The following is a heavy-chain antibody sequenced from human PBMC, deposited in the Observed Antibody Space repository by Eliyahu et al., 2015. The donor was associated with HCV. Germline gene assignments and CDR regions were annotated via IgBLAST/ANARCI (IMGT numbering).Heavy chain of an antibody. J-gene: IGHJ4*02. Sequence: EVKVLESGGGLVQPGGSLRLSCAVSGVTLSEXAMXWVRQAPGKGLEWVSAISGSGGTTYYADSVKGRFTISRDNSKNTVYLHVNSLRPEDTAVYYCAKDRYCTIPRCPFDYWGPGTLVTVSS. V-gene: IGHV3-23*01. CDR2: ISGSGGTT. D-gene: IGHD2-8*01. CDR1: GVTLSEXA. CDR3: AKDRYCTIPRCPFDY.